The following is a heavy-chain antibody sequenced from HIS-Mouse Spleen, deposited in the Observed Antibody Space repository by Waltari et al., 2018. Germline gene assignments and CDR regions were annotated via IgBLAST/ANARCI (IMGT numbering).Heavy chain of an antibody. V-gene: IGHV4-34*01. J-gene: IGHJ6*02. D-gene: IGHD3-22*01. Sequence: QVQLQQWGAGLLKPSETLSLTCAVYGGSFSGYYWSWIRQPPGKGLEWIGEINHVGSTNYNPSLKSRVTISVDTSKNQFSLKLSSVTAADTAVYYCSAYYYDSSGRYYYYGMDVWGQGTTVTVSS. CDR3: SAYYYDSSGRYYYYGMDV. CDR1: GGSFSGYY. CDR2: INHVGST.